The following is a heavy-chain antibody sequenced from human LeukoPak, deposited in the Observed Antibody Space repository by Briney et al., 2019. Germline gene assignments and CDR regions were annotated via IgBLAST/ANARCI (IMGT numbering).Heavy chain of an antibody. CDR3: AKDDEDSSSSDY. V-gene: IGHV3-23*01. J-gene: IGHJ4*02. D-gene: IGHD2-2*01. CDR1: GFTFSSYA. CDR2: ISGSGGST. Sequence: GGSLRLSCAASGFTFSSYAMSWVRQAPGKGLEWVSAISGSGGSTYYADSVKGRFTISRDNSKNTLYLQTNSLRAEDTAVYYCAKDDEDSSSSDYWGQGTLDTVSS.